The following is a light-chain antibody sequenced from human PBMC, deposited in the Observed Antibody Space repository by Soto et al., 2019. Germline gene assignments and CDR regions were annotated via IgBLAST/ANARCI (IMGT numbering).Light chain of an antibody. J-gene: IGKJ4*02. CDR3: QQLGT. CDR2: DAS. CDR1: QSVSSY. V-gene: IGKV3-11*01. Sequence: EIVLTQSPATLSLSPGERATLSCRASQSVSSYLAWYQQKPGQSPRLLIYDASNRATGIPARFSGSGSGTDFTLTISSLGPEDFAVYYCQQLGTFGGGTKVEIK.